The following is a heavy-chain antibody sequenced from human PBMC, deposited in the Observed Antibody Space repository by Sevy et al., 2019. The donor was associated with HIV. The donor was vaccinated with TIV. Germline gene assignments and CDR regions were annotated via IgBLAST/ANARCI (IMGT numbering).Heavy chain of an antibody. J-gene: IGHJ5*02. CDR1: GGSISAYH. CDR3: ARAPPVRSGDDSLNWFDH. Sequence: SETLSLTCTVSGGSISAYHWSWIRQPPGKGLEYLGYIYYTGGTNYNPSLKRRVTISVDTSKNQFSLKLSSVTAADTAVYYCARAPPVRSGDDSLNWFDHWGQGTLVTVSS. CDR2: IYYTGGT. D-gene: IGHD5-12*01. V-gene: IGHV4-59*01.